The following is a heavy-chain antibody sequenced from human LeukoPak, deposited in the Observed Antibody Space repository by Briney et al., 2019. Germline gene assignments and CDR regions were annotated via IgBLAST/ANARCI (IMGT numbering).Heavy chain of an antibody. J-gene: IGHJ4*02. Sequence: GGSLRLSCAASGFTFSSYAMSWVRQAPGKGLEGVSAISGSGGSTYYADSVKGRFTISRDNSKNTLYLQMNSLRAEDTAVYYCAKEGWSGYYLIYFDYWGQGTLVTVSS. CDR3: AKEGWSGYYLIYFDY. V-gene: IGHV3-23*01. D-gene: IGHD3-3*01. CDR2: ISGSGGST. CDR1: GFTFSSYA.